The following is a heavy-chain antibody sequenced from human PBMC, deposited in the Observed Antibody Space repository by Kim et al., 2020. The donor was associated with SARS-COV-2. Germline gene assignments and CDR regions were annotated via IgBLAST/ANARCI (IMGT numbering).Heavy chain of an antibody. J-gene: IGHJ6*02. V-gene: IGHV3-23*01. CDR1: GFTFSSYA. CDR3: AKGARKGRWLQFLNYYYYGMDV. D-gene: IGHD5-12*01. CDR2: ISGNGGST. Sequence: GGSLRLSCAASGFTFSSYAMRWVRQAPGKGLEWVSAISGNGGSTYYADSVKGRFTISRDNSKNTLYLQMNSLRAEDTAVYYCAKGARKGRWLQFLNYYYYGMDVWGQATTVTVS.